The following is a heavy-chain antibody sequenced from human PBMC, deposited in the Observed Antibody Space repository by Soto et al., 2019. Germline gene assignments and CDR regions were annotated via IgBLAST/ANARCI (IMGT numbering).Heavy chain of an antibody. V-gene: IGHV4-31*03. Sequence: PSETLSLTCTVSGGSISIGGYYLSWIRQHPGKGLEWIGYIYYSGSTYYNPSLKSRVTISVDTSKNQFSLKLSSVTAADTAVYYCARDRSSSWPYEYYGMDVWGQGNNVTVYS. D-gene: IGHD6-13*01. CDR2: IYYSGST. CDR3: ARDRSSSWPYEYYGMDV. J-gene: IGHJ6*02. CDR1: GGSISIGGYY.